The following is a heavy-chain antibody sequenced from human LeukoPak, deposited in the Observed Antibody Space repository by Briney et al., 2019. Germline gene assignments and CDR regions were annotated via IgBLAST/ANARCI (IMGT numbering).Heavy chain of an antibody. J-gene: IGHJ4*02. D-gene: IGHD2-2*01. Sequence: PGGSLRLSCAASGFTFSNTAMSWVRQAPGKRLEWLSIISGSGLNAYYADSVKGRFTISRDNSKSTLFLQMNSLRAEDTALYYCVKRTMAGVLERRTYYFDYWGQGSLVTVSP. CDR2: ISGSGLNA. CDR3: VKRTMAGVLERRTYYFDY. CDR1: GFTFSNTA. V-gene: IGHV3-23*01.